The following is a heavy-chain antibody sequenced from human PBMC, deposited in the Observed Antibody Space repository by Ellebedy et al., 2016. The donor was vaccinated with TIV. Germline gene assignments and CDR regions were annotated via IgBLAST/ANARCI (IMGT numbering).Heavy chain of an antibody. CDR3: ARDSTMSPYYYYYGMDV. CDR2: IYYSGST. J-gene: IGHJ6*02. V-gene: IGHV4-39*07. D-gene: IGHD3-22*01. CDR1: GGSISSSSYY. Sequence: SETLSLTXTVSGGSISSSSYYWGWIRQPPGKGLEWIGSIYYSGSTYYNPSLKSRVTISVDTSKNQFSLKLSSVTAADTAVYYCARDSTMSPYYYYYGMDVWGQGTTVTVSS.